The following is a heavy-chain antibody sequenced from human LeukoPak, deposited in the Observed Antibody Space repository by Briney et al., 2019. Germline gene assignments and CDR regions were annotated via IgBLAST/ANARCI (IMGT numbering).Heavy chain of an antibody. CDR3: ARVLPGGSCYDY. J-gene: IGHJ4*02. V-gene: IGHV3-64*02. CDR1: GFTFSSYA. Sequence: GGSLRLSCAASGFTFSSYALNWVRQAPGKGLEYVSAISPDGGTTYYADSVRGRFTISRDNSKNTLYLQMGSLRAEDMAVYYCARVLPGGSCYDYWGQGTLVTVSS. CDR2: ISPDGGTT. D-gene: IGHD2-15*01.